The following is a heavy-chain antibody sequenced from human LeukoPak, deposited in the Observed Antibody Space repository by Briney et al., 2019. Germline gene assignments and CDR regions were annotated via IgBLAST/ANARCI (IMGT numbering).Heavy chain of an antibody. J-gene: IGHJ6*03. CDR2: INIDGSST. V-gene: IGHV3-74*01. Sequence: GGSLRLSCAASGFTFSSYWMHWVRQAPGKGLVWVSRINIDGSSTSYADSVKGRFTISRDNAKNTLYLQMNSLRAEDTAVYYCARGGQLRANYYNYMDVWGKGTTVTVSS. D-gene: IGHD6-6*01. CDR3: ARGGQLRANYYNYMDV. CDR1: GFTFSSYW.